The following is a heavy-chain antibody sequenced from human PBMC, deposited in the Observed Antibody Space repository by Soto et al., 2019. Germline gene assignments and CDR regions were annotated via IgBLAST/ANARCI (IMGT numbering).Heavy chain of an antibody. CDR2: IFWDDAK. V-gene: IGHV2-5*02. CDR3: THTRGGYRLPRGFDP. J-gene: IGHJ5*02. Sequence: PTLVNPTGTVTLTCTFSDLSLSTSKVGLGWIRQPPGKALEWAAFIFWDDAKRYSPSLNTRLTITKDTSRNRVVLTLADMDPVDTATYYCTHTRGGYRLPRGFDPWGQGTLVTVSS. D-gene: IGHD5-12*01. CDR1: DLSLSTSKVG.